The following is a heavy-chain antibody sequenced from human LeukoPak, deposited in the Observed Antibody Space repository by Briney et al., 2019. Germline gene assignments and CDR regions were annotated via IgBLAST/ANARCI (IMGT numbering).Heavy chain of an antibody. Sequence: GGSLRLSCAASGFTFSSYWMSWVPQAPGKGLEGVANIKHDGSEKYDVDSVKGRFTISRDNARNSLYLQMNSLRVEDTAVYYCATSSTARGGTDYWGQGTLVTVSS. V-gene: IGHV3-7*01. CDR1: GFTFSSYW. CDR2: IKHDGSEK. J-gene: IGHJ4*02. CDR3: ATSSTARGGTDY. D-gene: IGHD2-2*01.